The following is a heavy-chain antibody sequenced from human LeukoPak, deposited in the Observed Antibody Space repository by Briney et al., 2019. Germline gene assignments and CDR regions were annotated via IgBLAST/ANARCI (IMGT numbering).Heavy chain of an antibody. CDR1: GGSISSYY. CDR2: IYTSGST. J-gene: IGHJ3*02. Sequence: SETLSLTCTVSGGSISSYYWSWIRQPAGKGLEWIGRIYTSGSTNYNPSLKSRVTMSVDTSKNQFSLKLSSVTAADTAVYYCARESAVPAATDAFDIWGQGTMVTVSS. V-gene: IGHV4-4*07. D-gene: IGHD2-2*01. CDR3: ARESAVPAATDAFDI.